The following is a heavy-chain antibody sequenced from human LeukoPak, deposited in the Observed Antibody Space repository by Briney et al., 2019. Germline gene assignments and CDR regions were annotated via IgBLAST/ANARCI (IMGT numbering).Heavy chain of an antibody. CDR1: GGSFSGYY. Sequence: SETLSLTCAVYGGSFSGYYWSWIRQPPGKGLEWIGEINHSGSTNYNPSLKSRVTISVDTSKNQFSLKLSSVTAADTAVYYCAREYSSGWYYYYCMDVWGKGTTVTVSS. CDR3: AREYSSGWYYYYCMDV. D-gene: IGHD6-19*01. CDR2: INHSGST. J-gene: IGHJ6*03. V-gene: IGHV4-34*01.